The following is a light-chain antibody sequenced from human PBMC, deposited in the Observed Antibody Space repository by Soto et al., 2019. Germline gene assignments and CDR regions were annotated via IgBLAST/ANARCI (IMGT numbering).Light chain of an antibody. V-gene: IGKV3-11*01. CDR1: QSVSSY. Sequence: EIVLTQSPATLSLSPGERATLSCRASQSVSSYLAWYQQKPGQAPRLLIYEASNRATGIPARFSGSGSGADFTLTISSLEPEDFAVYYCQHRSIWPPAFGPGTKVDIK. CDR3: QHRSIWPPA. J-gene: IGKJ3*01. CDR2: EAS.